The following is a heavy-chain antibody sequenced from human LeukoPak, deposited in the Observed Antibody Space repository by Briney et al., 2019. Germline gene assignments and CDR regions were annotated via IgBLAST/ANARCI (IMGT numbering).Heavy chain of an antibody. V-gene: IGHV3-49*04. CDR1: GFSFGDYG. Sequence: GGSLRLSCTVSGFSFGDYGMSWVRQAPGKGLEWVGFIRSKPYGGTTEYAASVKGRFTISRDDSKSIAYLQMNSLKTEDTAVYYCTRGDYYDSSGYYLLFGDWGQGTLVTVSS. CDR3: TRGDYYDSSGYYLLFGD. J-gene: IGHJ4*02. D-gene: IGHD3-22*01. CDR2: IRSKPYGGTT.